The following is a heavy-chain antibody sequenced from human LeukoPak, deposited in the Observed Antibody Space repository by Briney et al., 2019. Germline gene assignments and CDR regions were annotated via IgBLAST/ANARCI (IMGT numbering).Heavy chain of an antibody. Sequence: ASVKVSCKASGYTFTSYGISWVRQAPGQGLEWMGWISAYNGNTNYAQKPQGRVTMTTDTSTSTAYMELRSLRSDDTAVYYCARDPPYKEIAVARSDYWGQGTLVTVSS. CDR3: ARDPPYKEIAVARSDY. V-gene: IGHV1-18*01. CDR1: GYTFTSYG. D-gene: IGHD6-19*01. J-gene: IGHJ4*02. CDR2: ISAYNGNT.